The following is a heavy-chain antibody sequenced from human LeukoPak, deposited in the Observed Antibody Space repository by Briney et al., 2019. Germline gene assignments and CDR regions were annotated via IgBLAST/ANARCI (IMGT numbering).Heavy chain of an antibody. V-gene: IGHV4-59*01. CDR2: IYYSGST. Sequence: SETLSLTCTVSGGSISGYYWSWIRQPPGKGLEWIGYIYYSGSTNYNPSLKSRVTISVDTSKNQFSLKLSSVTAADTAVYYCARGVRYGGVDYWGQGTLVTVSS. J-gene: IGHJ4*02. CDR3: ARGVRYGGVDY. CDR1: GGSISGYY. D-gene: IGHD4-17*01.